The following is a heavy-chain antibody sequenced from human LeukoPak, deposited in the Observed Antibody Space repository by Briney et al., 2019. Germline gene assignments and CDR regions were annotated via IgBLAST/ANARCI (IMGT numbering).Heavy chain of an antibody. V-gene: IGHV3-11*04. CDR2: ISFSGSTI. CDR3: AKDRGSSLLEY. J-gene: IGHJ4*02. Sequence: GGSLRLSCAASGFTFSDYYMSWIRQAPGKGLEWVSYISFSGSTIYYADSVKGRFTIFRDNAKNSLYLQMNSLRAEDTAVYYCAKDRGSSLLEYWGQGTLVTVSS. D-gene: IGHD6-13*01. CDR1: GFTFSDYY.